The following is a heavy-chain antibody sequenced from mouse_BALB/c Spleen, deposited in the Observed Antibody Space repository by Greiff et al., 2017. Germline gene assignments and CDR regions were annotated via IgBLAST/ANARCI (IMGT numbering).Heavy chain of an antibody. CDR1: GFTFSSFG. D-gene: IGHD2-4*01. Sequence: EVKLMESGGGLVQPGGSRKLSCAASGFTFSSFGMHWVRQAPEKGLEWVAYISSGSSTIYYADTVKGRFTISRDNPKNTLFLQMTSLRSEDTAMYYCARGMIKEAWFAYWGQGTLVTVSA. CDR3: ARGMIKEAWFAY. V-gene: IGHV5-17*02. CDR2: ISSGSSTI. J-gene: IGHJ3*01.